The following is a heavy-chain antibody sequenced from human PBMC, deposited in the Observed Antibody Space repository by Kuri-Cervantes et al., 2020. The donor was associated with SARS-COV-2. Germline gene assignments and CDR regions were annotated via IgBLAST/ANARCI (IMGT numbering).Heavy chain of an antibody. Sequence: SCTVSGGSISSGDYSWSWIRQPPGKGLEWIGHIYFSGSTYYNPSLKSRVTISVDTSKNQFSLKLSSVTAADTAVYYCARDRGKTGSWFDPWGQGTLVTVSS. CDR3: ARDRGKTGSWFDP. J-gene: IGHJ5*02. D-gene: IGHD2-15*01. CDR1: GGSISSGDYS. CDR2: IYFSGST. V-gene: IGHV4-30-4*08.